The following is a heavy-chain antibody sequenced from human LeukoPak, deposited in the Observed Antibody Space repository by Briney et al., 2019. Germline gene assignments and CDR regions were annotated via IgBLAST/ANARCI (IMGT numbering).Heavy chain of an antibody. CDR3: ASRGYCSGGSCYQLDY. V-gene: IGHV1-46*01. CDR2: INPNSGST. CDR1: GYTFTSYY. J-gene: IGHJ4*02. Sequence: VASVKVSCKASGYTFTSYYIHWVRQAPGQGLEWMGIINPNSGSTSYAQKFQGRVTMTRDTSTSTVYMEVSSLRSEDTAVYYCASRGYCSGGSCYQLDYWGQGTLVTVSS. D-gene: IGHD2-15*01.